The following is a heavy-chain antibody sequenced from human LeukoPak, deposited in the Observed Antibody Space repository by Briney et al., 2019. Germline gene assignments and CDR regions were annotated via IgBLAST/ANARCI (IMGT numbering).Heavy chain of an antibody. CDR2: IYTSGST. J-gene: IGHJ5*02. CDR1: GGSISRYY. V-gene: IGHV4-4*07. CDR3: ARDLLNCFGP. Sequence: PAEPLSLTCTVSGGSISRYYWIGMRQPAGKARVWIGRIYTSGSTNYNPSLKSRVTMSVDTSKTQFSLKLSSVTAADTAVYYCARDLLNCFGPWGQGPLVTVSS.